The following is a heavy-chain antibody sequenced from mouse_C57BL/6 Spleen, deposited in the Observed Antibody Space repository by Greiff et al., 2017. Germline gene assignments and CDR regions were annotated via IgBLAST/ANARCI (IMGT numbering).Heavy chain of an antibody. D-gene: IGHD1-1*01. CDR3: AKGYYGSSYRFAY. CDR1: GYTFTSYW. J-gene: IGHJ3*01. V-gene: IGHV1-50*01. Sequence: QVQLKQPGAELVKPGASVKLSCKASGYTFTSYWMQWVKQRPGQGLEWIGEIDPSDSYTNYNQKFKGKATLTVDTSSSTAYMQLSSLTSEDSAVYYCAKGYYGSSYRFAYWGQGTLVTVAA. CDR2: IDPSDSYT.